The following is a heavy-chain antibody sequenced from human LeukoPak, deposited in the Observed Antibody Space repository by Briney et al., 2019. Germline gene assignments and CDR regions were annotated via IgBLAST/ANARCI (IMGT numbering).Heavy chain of an antibody. CDR3: ANGYSSGWYGGS. CDR1: GFIVSTNY. V-gene: IGHV3-53*01. J-gene: IGHJ5*02. D-gene: IGHD6-19*01. Sequence: GGSLRLSCAASGFIVSTNYMSWVRQAPGKGLEWVSVIYSGGTTYYADSVKGRFTISRDNSKNTLNLQMNSLRVEDTAVYYCANGYSSGWYGGSWGQGTLVTVSS. CDR2: IYSGGTT.